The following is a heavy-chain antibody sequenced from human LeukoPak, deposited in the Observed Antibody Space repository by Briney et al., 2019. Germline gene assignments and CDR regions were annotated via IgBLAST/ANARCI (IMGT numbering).Heavy chain of an antibody. CDR2: ITDSGGDT. CDR1: GFTVSSYA. Sequence: PGGSLRLSCAASGFTVSSYAMSWVRQAPGTGLEWFSAITDSGGDTYYSDSVKGRFIISRDNSKNSLYLHMNSLRAEDTAVYHCAKGSSASRPYYFDYWGQGTLVTVSS. CDR3: AKGSSASRPYYFDY. J-gene: IGHJ4*02. D-gene: IGHD2-2*01. V-gene: IGHV3-23*01.